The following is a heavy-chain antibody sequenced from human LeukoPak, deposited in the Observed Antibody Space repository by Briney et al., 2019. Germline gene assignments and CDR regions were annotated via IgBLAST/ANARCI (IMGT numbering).Heavy chain of an antibody. CDR3: ARNIVVVPAAIDY. D-gene: IGHD2-2*01. Sequence: ASVKVSCKASGYTFTCYYMHWVRQAPGQGLEWMGWINPNSGGTNYAQKFQGRVTMTRDTSISTAYMELSRLRSDDTAVYYCARNIVVVPAAIDYWGQGTLVTVSS. CDR1: GYTFTCYY. CDR2: INPNSGGT. J-gene: IGHJ4*02. V-gene: IGHV1-2*02.